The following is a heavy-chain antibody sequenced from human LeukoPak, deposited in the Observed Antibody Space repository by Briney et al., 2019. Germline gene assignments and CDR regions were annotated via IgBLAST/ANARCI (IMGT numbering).Heavy chain of an antibody. J-gene: IGHJ6*02. V-gene: IGHV1-3*01. CDR2: INAGNGNT. D-gene: IGHD3-9*01. CDR3: ARAVRYFDWLPPPVDV. Sequence: ASVKVSCKASGYTFTSYAMHWVRQAPGQRLEWMGWINAGNGNTKYSQKFQGRVTITRDTSASTAYMELSSLRSEDTAVYYCARAVRYFDWLPPPVDVWGQGTTVTVSS. CDR1: GYTFTSYA.